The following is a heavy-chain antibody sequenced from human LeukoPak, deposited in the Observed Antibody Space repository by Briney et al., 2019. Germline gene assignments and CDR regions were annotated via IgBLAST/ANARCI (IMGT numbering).Heavy chain of an antibody. CDR1: GFTVSSNY. D-gene: IGHD3-22*01. CDR2: IYSGGST. V-gene: IGHV3-66*01. Sequence: GGSLRLSCAASGFTVSSNYMSWVRQAPGKGLEWVPVIYSGGSTYYADSVKGRFTISRDNSKNTLYLQMNSLRAEDTAVYYCARYYYDSSTHFDYWGQGTLVTVSS. CDR3: ARYYYDSSTHFDY. J-gene: IGHJ4*02.